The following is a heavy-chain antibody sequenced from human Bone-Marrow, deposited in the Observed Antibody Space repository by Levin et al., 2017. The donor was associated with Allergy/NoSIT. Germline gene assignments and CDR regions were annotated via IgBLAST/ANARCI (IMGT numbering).Heavy chain of an antibody. CDR2: ISWNSGAI. V-gene: IGHV3-9*01. CDR1: GFIFNDYG. Sequence: PGGSLRLSCTSSGFIFNDYGMHWVRQRPGKGLEWVAGISWNSGAIGYADSLRGRVIITRDNTKKSVYLQMNRLRPDDTALYFCTKEVDGVAGTGHYLYGMDVWGQGTTVTVSS. J-gene: IGHJ6*02. D-gene: IGHD6-19*01. CDR3: TKEVDGVAGTGHYLYGMDV.